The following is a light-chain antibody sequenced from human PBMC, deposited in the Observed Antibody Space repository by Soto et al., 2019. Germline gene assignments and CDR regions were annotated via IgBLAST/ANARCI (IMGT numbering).Light chain of an antibody. J-gene: IGLJ2*01. V-gene: IGLV1-51*01. CDR1: DSNIGNNS. CDR2: DNS. CDR3: GSWDSALSVVL. Sequence: QSVLTQPPSVSAAPGQKVTISCSGSDSNIGNNSVSWYQQPPGTAPKFLIYDNSERPSGIPDRFSASKSGTSATLGITGLQTGDEADYYCGSWDSALSVVLFGGGTKLTVL.